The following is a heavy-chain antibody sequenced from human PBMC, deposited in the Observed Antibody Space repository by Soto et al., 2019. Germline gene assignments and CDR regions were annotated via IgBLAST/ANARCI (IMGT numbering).Heavy chain of an antibody. V-gene: IGHV4-4*07. D-gene: IGHD6-13*01. J-gene: IGHJ5*02. CDR1: GASMNSYH. CDR3: ARDQGVAAAGITWFDP. Sequence: SETLSLTCTVSGASMNSYHWSWIRQPAGKGLEWIGRIHSSGSTNYNPSLKSRVTMSVDTSKNQFSLRLMSLTAADTAVYYCARDQGVAAAGITWFDPWGQGSLVTVSS. CDR2: IHSSGST.